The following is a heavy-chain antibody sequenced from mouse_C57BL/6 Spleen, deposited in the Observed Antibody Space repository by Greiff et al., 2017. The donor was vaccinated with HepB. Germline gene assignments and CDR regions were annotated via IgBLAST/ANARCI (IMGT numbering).Heavy chain of an antibody. V-gene: IGHV1-15*01. CDR1: GYTFTDYE. Sequence: VKLQQSGAELVRPGASVTLSCKASGYTFTDYEMHWVKQTPVHGLEWIGAIDPETGGTAYNQKFKGKAILTADKSSSTAYMALLSLTSEDSAVYYCTRGYVDVWGTGTTVTVSA. J-gene: IGHJ1*03. CDR2: IDPETGGT. CDR3: TRGYVDV.